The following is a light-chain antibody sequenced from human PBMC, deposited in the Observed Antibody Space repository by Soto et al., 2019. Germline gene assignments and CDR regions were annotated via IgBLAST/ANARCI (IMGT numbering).Light chain of an antibody. CDR3: QLYRSPWT. V-gene: IGKV1-5*03. J-gene: IGKJ1*01. CDR1: QSIAWW. CDR2: KAS. Sequence: DIQMTQSPSTMSASVGDRVTITCRASQSIAWWLAWYQQKPGKAPKLLIYKASILESGVPSRFSGSGSGTEFTLTISSLQPDDIATYYCQLYRSPWTFGEGTNVDIK.